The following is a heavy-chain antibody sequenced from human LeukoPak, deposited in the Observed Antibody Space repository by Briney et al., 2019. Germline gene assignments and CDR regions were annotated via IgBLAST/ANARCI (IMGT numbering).Heavy chain of an antibody. V-gene: IGHV3-53*01. CDR2: IYSGGST. CDR1: GFTVSSNY. Sequence: GGSLRLSCAASGFTVSSNYMSWVRQAPGKGLEWVSVIYSGGSTHYADSVKGRFTIPRDKSRNTLYLQMKSLRPEDTAVYFCAKEVGVTAADIRGDFDYWGQGTLVTVSS. J-gene: IGHJ4*02. D-gene: IGHD6-13*01. CDR3: AKEVGVTAADIRGDFDY.